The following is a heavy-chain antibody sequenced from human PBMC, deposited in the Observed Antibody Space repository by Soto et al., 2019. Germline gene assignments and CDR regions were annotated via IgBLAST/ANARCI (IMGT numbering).Heavy chain of an antibody. V-gene: IGHV1-2*02. J-gene: IGHJ3*02. CDR2: INSNSVGT. Sequence: VASVKVSWKASGYTFTGHYIHWVRQAPGQGLEWMGWINSNSVGTNYAQKFQGRVTMTRDTSISTAYMELSRLRSDDTAVYYCAREPMVRAAHGFDIWGQGTMVTVSS. CDR1: GYTFTGHY. D-gene: IGHD3-10*01. CDR3: AREPMVRAAHGFDI.